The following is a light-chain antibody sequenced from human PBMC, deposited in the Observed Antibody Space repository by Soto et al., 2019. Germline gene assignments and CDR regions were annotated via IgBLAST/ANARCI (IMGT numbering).Light chain of an antibody. V-gene: IGKV3D-20*01. J-gene: IGKJ5*01. CDR1: QSISSY. Sequence: IVLTQSPATLSLSPCEIATLSCRASQSISSYLAWYQQKPGLAPRLLIHDTSSRAIGIPDRLSGSKSGTNFTLTIRRMEPEDVGMYYCQQYGSSPITFGQGTRLEIK. CDR2: DTS. CDR3: QQYGSSPIT.